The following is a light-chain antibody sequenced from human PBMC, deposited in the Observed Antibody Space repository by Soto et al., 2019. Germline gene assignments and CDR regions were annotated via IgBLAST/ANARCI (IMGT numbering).Light chain of an antibody. J-gene: IGKJ4*01. V-gene: IGKV1-33*01. CDR1: QDISNY. Sequence: DIHKTQSPSSLSASVGDRVTITCQASQDISNYLNWYQQKPGKAPKLLIYDASNLETGVPSRFSGSGSGTDFSFTIASLQPEDMATYYCQQYDNLPLTFGGGTKVEIK. CDR3: QQYDNLPLT. CDR2: DAS.